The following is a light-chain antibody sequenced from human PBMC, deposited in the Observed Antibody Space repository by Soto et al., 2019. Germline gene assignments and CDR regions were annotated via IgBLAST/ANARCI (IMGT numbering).Light chain of an antibody. V-gene: IGLV1-40*01. CDR1: SSNIGAGYD. CDR3: QSYDNSLSGDVV. J-gene: IGLJ2*01. Sequence: QSVLTQPPAVSGAPGQRVTISCTGSSSNIGAGYDVHWYQQLPGKAPKLLIYGNNNRPSGVPDRFSGSRSGTSASLAITGLQADDEADYYCQSYDNSLSGDVVFGGGTKLTVL. CDR2: GNN.